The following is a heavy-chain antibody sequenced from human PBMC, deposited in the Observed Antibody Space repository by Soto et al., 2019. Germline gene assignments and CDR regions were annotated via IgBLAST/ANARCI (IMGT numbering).Heavy chain of an antibody. D-gene: IGHD6-13*01. CDR2: IIPIFGTA. CDR3: AREGYVAAAGHFDY. J-gene: IGHJ4*02. CDR1: GGTFSSYA. V-gene: IGHV1-69*13. Sequence: ASVKVSCKASGGTFSSYAISWVRQAPGQGLEWMGGIIPIFGTANYAQKFQGRVTITADESTSTAYMELSSLRSEDTAVYYCAREGYVAAAGHFDYWGQGTLVTVSS.